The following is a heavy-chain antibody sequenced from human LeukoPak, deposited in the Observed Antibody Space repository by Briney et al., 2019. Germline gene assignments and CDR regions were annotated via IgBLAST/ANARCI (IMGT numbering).Heavy chain of an antibody. CDR3: ARVIVVVPAAGGGDY. J-gene: IGHJ4*02. CDR2: MSYDGSNK. V-gene: IGHV3-30*04. CDR1: GFTFSSYA. Sequence: PGGSLRLSCAASGFTFSSYAMHWVRQAPGKGLEWVAVMSYDGSNKYYADSVKGRFTISRDNSKNTLYLQVNSLRAEDTAVYYCARVIVVVPAAGGGDYWGQGTLVTVSS. D-gene: IGHD2-2*01.